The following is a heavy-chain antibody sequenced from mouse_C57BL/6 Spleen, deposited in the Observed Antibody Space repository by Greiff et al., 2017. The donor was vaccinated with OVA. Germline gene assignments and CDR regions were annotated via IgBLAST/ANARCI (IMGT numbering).Heavy chain of an antibody. Sequence: EVLLVESGGDLVKPGGSLKLSCAASGFTFSSYGMSWVRQTPDKRLEWVATISSGGSYTYYPDSVKGRFTISRDNAKDTLYLQMRSLKSEDTAMYYCARGEVDYWGQGTTLTVAS. J-gene: IGHJ2*01. CDR3: ARGEVDY. V-gene: IGHV5-6*01. CDR1: GFTFSSYG. CDR2: ISSGGSYT.